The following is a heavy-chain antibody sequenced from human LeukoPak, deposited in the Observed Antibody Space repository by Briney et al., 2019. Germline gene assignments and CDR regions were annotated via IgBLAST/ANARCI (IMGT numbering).Heavy chain of an antibody. CDR3: AKGNTPNYYQYMDV. V-gene: IGHV3-21*04. CDR1: GFTFSSYS. J-gene: IGHJ6*03. D-gene: IGHD2-15*01. CDR2: ISSSSSYI. Sequence: GGSLRLSCAASGFTFSSYSMNWVRQAPGKGLEWVSSISSSSSYIYYADSVKGRFTISRDNAKNTLFLHMNSLRAEDTAVYYCAKGNTPNYYQYMDVWGKGTTVTVSS.